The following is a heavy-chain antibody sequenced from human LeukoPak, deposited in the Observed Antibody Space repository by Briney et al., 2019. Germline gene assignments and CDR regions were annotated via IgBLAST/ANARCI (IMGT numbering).Heavy chain of an antibody. CDR3: ARDWMDSSSWFRWYFDL. Sequence: SENLSLTCTVSGGSFSSYYWSWIRKPAGKGLEWIGRIYTSGSTNYNPSFKSRVTMSVDTSKNHFSLKLSSVTAADTAVYYCARDWMDSSSWFRWYFDLWGRGTLVTVSS. D-gene: IGHD6-13*01. J-gene: IGHJ2*01. CDR1: GGSFSSYY. CDR2: IYTSGST. V-gene: IGHV4-4*07.